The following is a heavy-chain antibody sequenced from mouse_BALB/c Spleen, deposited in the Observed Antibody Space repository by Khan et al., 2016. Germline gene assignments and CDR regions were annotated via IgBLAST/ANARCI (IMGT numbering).Heavy chain of an antibody. CDR3: ARRGYGTWLAY. Sequence: QVQLQQSGTELVIPGAPVKLSCKASGYTFTSYWMNWVKQRPGRGLEWIGRIDPSDSETHYNQKFTDKDTLTVDISSITAYVHLCSLTSEESAVYYVARRGYGTWLAYWGQGTLITVSA. D-gene: IGHD1-1*01. J-gene: IGHJ3*01. CDR2: IDPSDSET. V-gene: IGHV1-69*01. CDR1: GYTFTSYW.